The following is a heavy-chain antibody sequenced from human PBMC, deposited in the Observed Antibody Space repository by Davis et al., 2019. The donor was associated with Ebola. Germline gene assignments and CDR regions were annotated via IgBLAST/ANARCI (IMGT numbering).Heavy chain of an antibody. CDR2: ISAYNGNT. J-gene: IGHJ4*02. CDR1: GYTFTSYG. D-gene: IGHD6-13*01. V-gene: IGHV1-18*01. Sequence: SVPVSCMASGYTFTSYGISWVRQAPGQGLEWMGWISAYNGNTNYAQKLQGRVTMTTDTSTSTAYMELRSLRSDDTAVYYCARDQRVQPLDYWGQGTLVTVSS. CDR3: ARDQRVQPLDY.